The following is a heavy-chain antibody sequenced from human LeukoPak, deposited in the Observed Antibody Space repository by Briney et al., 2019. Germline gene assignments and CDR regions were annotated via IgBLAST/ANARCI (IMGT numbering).Heavy chain of an antibody. CDR1: GFTFSSYS. D-gene: IGHD3-3*01. V-gene: IGHV3-48*02. CDR3: AKDMIYDFWSGYFDY. CDR2: ISSSSSTI. Sequence: GGSLRLSCAASGFTFSSYSMNWVRQAPGKGLEWVSYISSSSSTIYYADSVKGRFTISRDNAKNSLYLQMNSLRDEDTAVYYCAKDMIYDFWSGYFDYWGQGTLVTVSS. J-gene: IGHJ4*02.